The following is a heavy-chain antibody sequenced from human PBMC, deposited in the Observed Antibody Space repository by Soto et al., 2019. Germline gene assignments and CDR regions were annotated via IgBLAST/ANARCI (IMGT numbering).Heavy chain of an antibody. Sequence: VQLVQSGAEVKKPGASVKVSCKASGYTFTSYGISWVRQAPGQGLEWMGWINTYNGNTNYAQKLQGRVTMTTDTPTSTAYMELRSLRSDDMAVYYCALVGSYYDILTGYPRLDYWCQGTLVTGSS. CDR3: ALVGSYYDILTGYPRLDY. CDR2: INTYNGNT. J-gene: IGHJ4*02. CDR1: GYTFTSYG. D-gene: IGHD3-9*01. V-gene: IGHV1-18*03.